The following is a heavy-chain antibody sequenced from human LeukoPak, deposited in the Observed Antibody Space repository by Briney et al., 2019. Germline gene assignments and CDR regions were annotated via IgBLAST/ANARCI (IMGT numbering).Heavy chain of an antibody. CDR3: ARVSYYYGSGRDYYYYYGMDV. V-gene: IGHV1-69*01. CDR2: IIPIFGTA. Sequence: GASVTVSCKASGGTFSSYAISWVRQAPGQGLEWMGGIIPIFGTANYAQKFQGRVTITADESTSTAYMELSSLRSEDTAVYYCARVSYYYGSGRDYYYYYGMDVWGQGTTVTVSS. J-gene: IGHJ6*02. CDR1: GGTFSSYA. D-gene: IGHD3-10*01.